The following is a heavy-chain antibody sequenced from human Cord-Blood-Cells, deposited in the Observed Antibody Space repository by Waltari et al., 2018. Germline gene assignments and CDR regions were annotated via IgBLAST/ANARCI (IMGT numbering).Heavy chain of an antibody. CDR1: GYTLTDLS. D-gene: IGHD2-2*01. V-gene: IGHV1-24*01. CDR3: ATEQRYCSSTSCYGWFDP. J-gene: IGHJ5*02. Sequence: QVQLVQSGAEVNKPGASVKVSCKVSGYTLTDLSMHWVRHAPGKGLEWMGGFDPEDGETIYAQKYQGRVTMTEDTSTDTAYMELSSLRSEDTAVYYCATEQRYCSSTSCYGWFDPWGQGTLVTVSS. CDR2: FDPEDGET.